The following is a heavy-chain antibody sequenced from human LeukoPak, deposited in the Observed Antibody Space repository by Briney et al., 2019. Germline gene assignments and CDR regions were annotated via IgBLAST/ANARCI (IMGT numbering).Heavy chain of an antibody. Sequence: ASVKVSCKASGYTFTNYGISWVRQAPGQGLEWMGWISAYNGNTRYSQNLQGRVTMTADTSTSTAYMELRSLRSDDTAVYYCARVWRSGSYSYWGQGTPVTVSS. CDR2: ISAYNGNT. V-gene: IGHV1-18*01. CDR3: ARVWRSGSYSY. CDR1: GYTFTNYG. D-gene: IGHD3-10*01. J-gene: IGHJ4*02.